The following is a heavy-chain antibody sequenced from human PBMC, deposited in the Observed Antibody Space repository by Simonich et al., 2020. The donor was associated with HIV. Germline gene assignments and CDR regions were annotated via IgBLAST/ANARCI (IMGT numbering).Heavy chain of an antibody. CDR1: GYTFTNHF. D-gene: IGHD6-19*01. J-gene: IGHJ5*02. CDR3: ARDLDTSGWSAWFDP. CDR2: INPRSGYT. V-gene: IGHV1-46*01. Sequence: QVQLFQSGAEVKKPGASVKVSCKTSGYTFTNHFIHWVRQAPGQGLEWRGIINPRSGYTSHAKNFQGRVTITRDTSASTAYMELSSLRSEDTAVYYCARDLDTSGWSAWFDPWGQGTLVTVSS.